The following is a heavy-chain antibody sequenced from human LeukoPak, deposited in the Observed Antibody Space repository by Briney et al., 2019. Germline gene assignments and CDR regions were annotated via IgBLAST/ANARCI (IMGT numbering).Heavy chain of an antibody. J-gene: IGHJ4*02. CDR3: ARAREYLAIDY. Sequence: GGSLRLSCAASGFTVSSNYMNWVRQALGKGLEWVSVLYSAGNTFYADSVKGRFTISRDNSKNTLYLQMNSLRPEDTAVYYCARAREYLAIDYWGQGTLVTVSS. V-gene: IGHV3-66*02. D-gene: IGHD2/OR15-2a*01. CDR1: GFTVSSNY. CDR2: LYSAGNT.